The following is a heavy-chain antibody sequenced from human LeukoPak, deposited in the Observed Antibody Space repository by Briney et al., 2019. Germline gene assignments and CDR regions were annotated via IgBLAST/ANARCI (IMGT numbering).Heavy chain of an antibody. CDR3: ARKTYSGGWRVPGDS. CDR1: GGAFSSHTYY. J-gene: IGHJ4*02. CDR2: MHYIGSS. Sequence: SGTLSLTCTVSGGAFSSHTYYWGWIRQPPGKGLEWIGSMHYIGSSYYNPSHKRRVTISIDTSKNQFSLNLSSVTAADTAVYYCARKTYSGGWRVPGDSWGGGTLVTVSS. D-gene: IGHD6-19*01. V-gene: IGHV4-39*01.